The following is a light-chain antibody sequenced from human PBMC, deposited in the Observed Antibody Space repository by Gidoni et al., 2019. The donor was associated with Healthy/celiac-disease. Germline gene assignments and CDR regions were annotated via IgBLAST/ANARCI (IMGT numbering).Light chain of an antibody. CDR2: GAS. CDR3: QQYNNWWT. J-gene: IGKJ1*01. Sequence: EIVMTQSPATLSVSPGERATLSCRASQSVSSNLAWYQQKPGQAPRRLLYGASPRATGIPARFSGSGSGTEFTLTISSLQSEDFAVYYCQQYNNWWTFGQGTKVEIQ. CDR1: QSVSSN. V-gene: IGKV3-15*01.